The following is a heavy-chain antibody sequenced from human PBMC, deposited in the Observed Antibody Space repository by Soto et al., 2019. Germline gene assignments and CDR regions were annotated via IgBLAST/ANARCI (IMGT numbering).Heavy chain of an antibody. CDR3: ARTLRFLESDNWFDP. Sequence: GESLKISCTGSGYSFTSYWIGWVRQMPGKGLEWMGIIYPGDSDTRYSPSFQGQVTISADKSISIAYLQWSSLKASDTAMYYCARTLRFLESDNWFDPWGQGTLVTVSS. D-gene: IGHD3-3*01. J-gene: IGHJ5*02. CDR2: IYPGDSDT. V-gene: IGHV5-51*01. CDR1: GYSFTSYW.